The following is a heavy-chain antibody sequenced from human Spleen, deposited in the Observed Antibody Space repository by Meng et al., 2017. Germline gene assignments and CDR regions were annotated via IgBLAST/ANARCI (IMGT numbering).Heavy chain of an antibody. V-gene: IGHV3-23*01. J-gene: IGHJ4*02. CDR3: SKDYTGSDDY. Sequence: EVQLLESGGGLVQPGGSLRLSCAASGFTFSSYAMSWVRQAPGKGLEWVSAISGSGGSTYYADSVKGRFTISRDNAKNTLYLQMTSLRAEDTAVYYCSKDYTGSDDYWGQGTLVTVSS. CDR1: GFTFSSYA. CDR2: ISGSGGST. D-gene: IGHD5-12*01.